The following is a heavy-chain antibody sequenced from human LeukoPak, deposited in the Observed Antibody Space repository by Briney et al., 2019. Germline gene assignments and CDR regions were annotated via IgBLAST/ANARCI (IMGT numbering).Heavy chain of an antibody. Sequence: SETLSLTCTVSGGSISSYYWSWIRQPPGRGLEWLGSIYYSGTTYFNSSLKSRVTISVERSKNHFSLKLSSVTVADTALYYCARVYSSTHNWFDTWGQGIQVTVSS. CDR1: GGSISSYY. CDR2: IYYSGTT. D-gene: IGHD6-19*01. CDR3: ARVYSSTHNWFDT. J-gene: IGHJ5*02. V-gene: IGHV4-59*12.